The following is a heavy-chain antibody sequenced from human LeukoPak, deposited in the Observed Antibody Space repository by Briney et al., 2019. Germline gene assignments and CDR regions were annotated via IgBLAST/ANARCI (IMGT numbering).Heavy chain of an antibody. V-gene: IGHV4-38-2*02. Sequence: SETLSLTCTVSGYSISSGYYWGWIRQPRGKGLEWIGSIYHSGSTYYNPSLKSRVTISVDTSKNQFSLKLSSVTTADTAVYYCARGNTALGYWGQGTLVTVSS. J-gene: IGHJ4*02. D-gene: IGHD2-2*02. CDR3: ARGNTALGY. CDR2: IYHSGST. CDR1: GYSISSGYY.